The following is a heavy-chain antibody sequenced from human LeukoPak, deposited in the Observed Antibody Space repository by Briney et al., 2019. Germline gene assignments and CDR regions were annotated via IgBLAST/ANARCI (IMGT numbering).Heavy chain of an antibody. CDR3: ARLYGAAGYWYFDL. D-gene: IGHD6-13*01. CDR1: GGSISSYY. V-gene: IGHV4-59*08. Sequence: PSETLSLTCTVSGGSISSYYWSWIRQPPGKGLEWIGYIYYSGSTNYNPSLKSRVTISVHTSKNQFSLKLSSVTAADTAVYYCARLYGAAGYWYFDLWGRGTLVTVSS. J-gene: IGHJ2*01. CDR2: IYYSGST.